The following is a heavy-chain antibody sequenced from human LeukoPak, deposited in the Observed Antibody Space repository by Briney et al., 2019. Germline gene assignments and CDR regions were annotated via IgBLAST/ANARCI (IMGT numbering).Heavy chain of an antibody. CDR2: ISGSGGSA. CDR3: AKLRIAFGGLIRDAFDI. CDR1: GFTFSNYA. D-gene: IGHD3-16*01. Sequence: GGSLRLSCAASGFTFSNYAMSWVRQAPGKGLEWVSGISGSGGSASYADSVRGRFTISRDNAKDTLYVQMNSLRAEDTAIYYCAKLRIAFGGLIRDAFDIWGQGTMVSVSS. V-gene: IGHV3-23*01. J-gene: IGHJ3*02.